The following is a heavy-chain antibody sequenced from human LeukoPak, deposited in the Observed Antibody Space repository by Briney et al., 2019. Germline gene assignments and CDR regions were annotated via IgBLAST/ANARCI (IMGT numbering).Heavy chain of an antibody. J-gene: IGHJ6*02. CDR1: GFTFSSYW. CDR2: IKQDGSEK. CDR3: ARAKRGYCSSTSCPKYCYYYYGMDV. Sequence: GGSLRLSCAASGFTFSSYWMSWVRQAPGKGLEWVANIKQDGSEKYYVDSVKGRFTISRDNAKNSLYLQMNSLRAEDTAVYYCARAKRGYCSSTSCPKYCYYYYGMDVWGQGTTVTVSS. V-gene: IGHV3-7*01. D-gene: IGHD2-2*01.